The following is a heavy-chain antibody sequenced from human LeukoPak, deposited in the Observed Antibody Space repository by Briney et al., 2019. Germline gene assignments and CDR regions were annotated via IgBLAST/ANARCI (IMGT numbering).Heavy chain of an antibody. CDR2: IYHSGST. D-gene: IGHD6-25*01. CDR3: ARDSPFWQRGFYFDY. V-gene: IGHV4-39*07. J-gene: IGHJ4*02. Sequence: PSETLSLTCTVSGNSISSTSYYWGWIRQSPGKGLEWIGSIYHSGSTYYNPSLESRVTISVDASKNQFSLMLTSVTAADTAVYYCARDSPFWQRGFYFDYWGQGSVVTVSS. CDR1: GNSISSTSYY.